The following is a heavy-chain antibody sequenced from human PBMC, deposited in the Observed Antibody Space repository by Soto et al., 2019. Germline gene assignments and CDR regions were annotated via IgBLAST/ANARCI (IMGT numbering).Heavy chain of an antibody. D-gene: IGHD3-3*01. Sequence: PGGSLRLSCAASGFTFSSYAMSWVRQAPGKGLEWVSAISGSGGSTYYADSVKGRFTISRDNSKNTLYLQMNSLRAEDTAVYYCAKAVGGRDFWSGYYTLDYWGQGTLVTVSS. CDR1: GFTFSSYA. V-gene: IGHV3-23*01. CDR3: AKAVGGRDFWSGYYTLDY. J-gene: IGHJ4*02. CDR2: ISGSGGST.